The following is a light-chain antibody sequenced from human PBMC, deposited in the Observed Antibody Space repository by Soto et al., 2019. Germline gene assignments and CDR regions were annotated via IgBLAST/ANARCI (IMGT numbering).Light chain of an antibody. CDR1: SVHSSYI. CDR2: LEGSGAY. J-gene: IGLJ2*01. CDR3: ETWDTNTRV. V-gene: IGLV4-60*02. Sequence: QPVLTQSSSASASLGSSVKLTCTLSSVHSSYIIAWHQQQPGKAPRYLMNLEGSGAYNKGSGVPDRFSGSSSGADRYLTISNLQFEDEADYYCETWDTNTRVFGGGTKVTVL.